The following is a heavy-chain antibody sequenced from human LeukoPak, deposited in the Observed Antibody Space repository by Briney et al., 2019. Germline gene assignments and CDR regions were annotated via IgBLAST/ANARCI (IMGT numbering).Heavy chain of an antibody. CDR3: ARVTGYMIEDYFDY. CDR2: INHSGST. D-gene: IGHD3-22*01. V-gene: IGHV4-34*01. J-gene: IGHJ4*02. CDR1: SASFSGYY. Sequence: SETLSLTCAVYSASFSGYYWSWIRQPPGKGLEWIGEINHSGSTDYNPSLKSRVTISVDTSKNQFSLKLSSVTAADTAVYYCARVTGYMIEDYFDYWGQGTLVTVSS.